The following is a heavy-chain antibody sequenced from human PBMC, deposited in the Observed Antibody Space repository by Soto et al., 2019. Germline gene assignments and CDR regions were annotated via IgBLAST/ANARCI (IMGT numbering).Heavy chain of an antibody. Sequence: QVQLVQSGAEVKKPGASVKVSCKASGYTFTSYGISWVRQAPGQGLEWMGWISAYNGNTNYAQKLQGSVTMTTDTSTSTAYMELMSLRSDDTAVYYCARVRLYSSSWYYYYYYMDVWGKGTTVTVSS. D-gene: IGHD6-13*01. CDR2: ISAYNGNT. J-gene: IGHJ6*03. CDR1: GYTFTSYG. CDR3: ARVRLYSSSWYYYYYYMDV. V-gene: IGHV1-18*01.